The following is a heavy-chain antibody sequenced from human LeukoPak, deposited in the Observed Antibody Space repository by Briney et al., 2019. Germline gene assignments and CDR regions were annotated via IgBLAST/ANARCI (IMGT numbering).Heavy chain of an antibody. Sequence: AGGSLRLSCAASGFTFSNYWMSWVRQAPGKGLEWVANIKQDGSEKHYVDSVKGRFTISRDNAKNSLYLQMNSLRAEDTAVYYCAREAYSGSYLDFDYWGQGTLVSVSS. CDR1: GFTFSNYW. J-gene: IGHJ4*02. V-gene: IGHV3-7*01. D-gene: IGHD1-26*01. CDR3: AREAYSGSYLDFDY. CDR2: IKQDGSEK.